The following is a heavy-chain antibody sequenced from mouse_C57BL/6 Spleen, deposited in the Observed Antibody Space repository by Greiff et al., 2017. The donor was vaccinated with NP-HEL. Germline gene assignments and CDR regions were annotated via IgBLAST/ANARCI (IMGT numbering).Heavy chain of an antibody. CDR3: ARDTVTTGESYAMDY. CDR1: GYTFTSYW. CDR2: IDPSDSET. V-gene: IGHV1-52*01. J-gene: IGHJ4*01. D-gene: IGHD2-2*01. Sequence: QVQLQQPGAELVRPGSSVKLSCKASGYTFTSYWMHWVKQRPIQGLEWIGNIDPSDSETHYNQKFKDKATLTVDKSSSTAYMQLSSLTSEDSAVYYCARDTVTTGESYAMDYWGQGTSVTVSS.